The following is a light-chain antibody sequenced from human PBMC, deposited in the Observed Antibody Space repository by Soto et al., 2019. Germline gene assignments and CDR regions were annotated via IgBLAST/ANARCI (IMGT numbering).Light chain of an antibody. CDR2: GVS. CDR1: QSVSSK. J-gene: IGKJ5*01. Sequence: EIVMTQSPATLSVSPGEGSTLSCRASQSVSSKLAWYQQKPGQAPXXLIYGVSSRPTGIPDRFSGSGSGTEFTLTISRLEPEDFAFYYCQHYGSSLTFGQGTRLEIK. CDR3: QHYGSSLT. V-gene: IGKV3-20*01.